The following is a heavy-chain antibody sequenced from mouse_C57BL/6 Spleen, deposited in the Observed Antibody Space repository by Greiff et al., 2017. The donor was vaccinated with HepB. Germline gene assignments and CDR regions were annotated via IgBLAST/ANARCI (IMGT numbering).Heavy chain of an antibody. CDR3: ARDGLDYFFDY. Sequence: EVKLMESGGGLVKPGGSLKLSCAASGFTFSSYAMSWVRQTPEKRLEWVATISDGGSYTYYPDNVKGRFTISRDNAKNNLYLQMRHLKSEDTAMYYSARDGLDYFFDYWGQGTTLTVSS. D-gene: IGHD2-2*01. J-gene: IGHJ2*01. V-gene: IGHV5-4*01. CDR2: ISDGGSYT. CDR1: GFTFSSYA.